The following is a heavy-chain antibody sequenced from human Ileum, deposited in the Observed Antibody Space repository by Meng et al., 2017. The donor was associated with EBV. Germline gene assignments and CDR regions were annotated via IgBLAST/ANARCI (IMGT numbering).Heavy chain of an antibody. J-gene: IGHJ4*02. Sequence: GQLQWPGPGLVKPSVSPSLTCTVAGDSIISDSWWSWVRQPPGKGLEWIGEVYHRGDTNYNPSLKSRVDISVDKSKNQFYLSLFSVTAADTAVYYCGRDQGRELINHWGQGTLVTVS. CDR1: GDSIISDSW. V-gene: IGHV4-4*02. CDR3: GRDQGRELINH. CDR2: VYHRGDT. D-gene: IGHD1-7*01.